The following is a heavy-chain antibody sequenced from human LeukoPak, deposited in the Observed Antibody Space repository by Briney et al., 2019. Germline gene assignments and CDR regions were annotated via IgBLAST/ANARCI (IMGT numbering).Heavy chain of an antibody. J-gene: IGHJ4*02. D-gene: IGHD6-13*01. CDR1: GFTFSSYS. V-gene: IGHV3-21*01. CDR3: ARGGPLAAAGLGFDY. CDR2: ISSSSSYI. Sequence: PGGSLRLSCAASGFTFSSYSMNWVRQAPGKGLEWVSSISSSSSYIYYADSVKGRFTISRDNAKNSLYLQMNSLRAEDTAVYYCARGGPLAAAGLGFDYWGQGTLVTVSS.